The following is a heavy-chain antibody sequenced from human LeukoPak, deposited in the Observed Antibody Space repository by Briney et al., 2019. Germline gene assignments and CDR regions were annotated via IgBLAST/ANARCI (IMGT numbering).Heavy chain of an antibody. D-gene: IGHD3-22*01. J-gene: IGHJ2*01. CDR2: ISSSGSTI. V-gene: IGHV3-11*04. CDR1: GFTFSDYY. Sequence: PGGSLRLSXAASGFTFSDYYMSWIRQAPGKGLEWVSYISSSGSTIYYADSVKGRFTISRDNAKNSVFLQMNSLRADDTAVYYCVRVSRYSSYWSFDLWGRGALVTVSS. CDR3: VRVSRYSSYWSFDL.